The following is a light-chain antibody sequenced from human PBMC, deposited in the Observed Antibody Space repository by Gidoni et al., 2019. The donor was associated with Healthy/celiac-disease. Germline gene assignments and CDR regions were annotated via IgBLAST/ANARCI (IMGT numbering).Light chain of an antibody. Sequence: IQMTHSPSSLSASVGDRVTITCRASQSISSYVNWYQQKPGKAPKLLIYAASSLQSGVPSRFSGRGSGTDFTLTISSLQPEDFATYYCQQSYSTPLTFGGGTKVEIK. J-gene: IGKJ4*01. V-gene: IGKV1-39*01. CDR2: AAS. CDR1: QSISSY. CDR3: QQSYSTPLT.